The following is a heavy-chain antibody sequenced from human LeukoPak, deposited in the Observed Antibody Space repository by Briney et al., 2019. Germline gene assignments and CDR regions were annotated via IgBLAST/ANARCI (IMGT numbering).Heavy chain of an antibody. D-gene: IGHD3-16*01. CDR2: ISAYNGNT. CDR1: GYTFTSYG. Sequence: ASVKVSCKASGYTFTSYGISWVRQAPGQGLEWMGWISAYNGNTNYAQKLQGRVTMTTDTSTSTAYMELSRLRSDDTAVYYCARGLYYDYVWGSLNYYFDYWGQGTLVAVSS. CDR3: ARGLYYDYVWGSLNYYFDY. J-gene: IGHJ4*02. V-gene: IGHV1-18*01.